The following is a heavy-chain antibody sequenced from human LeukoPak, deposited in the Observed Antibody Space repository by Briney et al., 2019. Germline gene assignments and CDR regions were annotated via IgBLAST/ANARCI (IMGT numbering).Heavy chain of an antibody. V-gene: IGHV1-18*01. Sequence: ASVNVSCKASGYNFTSYGISWVRQAPGQGLEWMGWISAYNGNTNYAQKLQARVTMTTDTSTSTAYMELRSLRSHDTARYYCAERSTYYDFWSGQSNYYYMDVWGKGTTVTVSS. J-gene: IGHJ6*03. D-gene: IGHD3-3*01. CDR3: AERSTYYDFWSGQSNYYYMDV. CDR2: ISAYNGNT. CDR1: GYNFTSYG.